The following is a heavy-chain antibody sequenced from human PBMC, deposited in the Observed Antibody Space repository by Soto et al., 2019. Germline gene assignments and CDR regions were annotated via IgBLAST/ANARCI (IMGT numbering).Heavy chain of an antibody. J-gene: IGHJ3*02. CDR2: ISHDGRSK. V-gene: IGHV3-30*18. CDR1: GFIFSSFG. D-gene: IGHD2-15*01. Sequence: QVQVVESGGGVVQPGTSLRLSCAASGFIFSSFGIHWVRQAPGKGLEWVAVISHDGRSKFYGDSVKGRFTISRDNSKNTLFLKTYSLRAEETALYYCAKDRGYWDRHRLYLGHAFDIWGQGTMVTVSS. CDR3: AKDRGYWDRHRLYLGHAFDI.